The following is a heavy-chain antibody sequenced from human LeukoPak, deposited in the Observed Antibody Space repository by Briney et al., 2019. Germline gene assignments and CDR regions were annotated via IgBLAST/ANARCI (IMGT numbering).Heavy chain of an antibody. CDR3: AGGIGTTVRGYFDF. J-gene: IGHJ4*02. Sequence: SQTLSLTCTISSGSIINSDLYWSWIRQSPGKGLEWIGYIYHSTNTYYNPSLKSRVTMSVDSSKNQFSLRLTSVTAADTAVYYCAGGIGTTVRGYFDFWGQGTQVTVSS. V-gene: IGHV4-30-2*06. D-gene: IGHD4-11*01. CDR1: SGSIINSDLY. CDR2: IYHSTNT.